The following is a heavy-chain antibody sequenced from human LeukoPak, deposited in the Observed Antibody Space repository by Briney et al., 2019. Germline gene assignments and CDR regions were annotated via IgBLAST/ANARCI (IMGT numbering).Heavy chain of an antibody. CDR1: GDSVSSNSAA. CDR3: ARVNRGYSYGYGYYYYMDV. D-gene: IGHD5-18*01. CDR2: TYYRSKWYN. Sequence: SQTLSLTCAISGDSVSSNSAAWNWIRQSPSRGLEWLGRTYYRSKWYNDYAVSVKSRITINPDTSKNQFSLKLSSVTAADTVVYYCARVNRGYSYGYGYYYYMDVWGKGTTVTVSS. J-gene: IGHJ6*03. V-gene: IGHV6-1*01.